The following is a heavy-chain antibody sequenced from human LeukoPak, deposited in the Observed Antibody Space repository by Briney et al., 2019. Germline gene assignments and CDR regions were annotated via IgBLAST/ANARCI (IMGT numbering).Heavy chain of an antibody. D-gene: IGHD3-10*01. J-gene: IGHJ4*02. Sequence: SETLSLTCTVSGGSISPYHWTWIRQPPGKGLEWIGYISYSGSTNYNPSLKSRVTISIDTSKSQFSLKLSSVTAADTAVYYCARHLDYYGSGSYEYWGQGTLVTVSS. CDR3: ARHLDYYGSGSYEY. CDR1: GGSISPYH. CDR2: ISYSGST. V-gene: IGHV4-59*08.